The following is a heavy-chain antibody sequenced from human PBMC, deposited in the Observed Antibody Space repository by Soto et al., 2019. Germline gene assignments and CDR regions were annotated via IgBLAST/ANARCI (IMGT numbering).Heavy chain of an antibody. V-gene: IGHV1-69*01. CDR2: IIPIFGTA. D-gene: IGHD1-26*01. CDR3: AIDSGQSGNTHYYYCMDV. J-gene: IGHJ6*02. Sequence: QVQLVQSGAEVKKPGSSVKVSCMASGGTFSSYAISWVRQAPGQGLEWMGGIIPIFGTANYAQKFQGRVTITADESTSTAYMELSSLRSEDTAVYYCAIDSGQSGNTHYYYCMDVWGQVTTVTVS. CDR1: GGTFSSYA.